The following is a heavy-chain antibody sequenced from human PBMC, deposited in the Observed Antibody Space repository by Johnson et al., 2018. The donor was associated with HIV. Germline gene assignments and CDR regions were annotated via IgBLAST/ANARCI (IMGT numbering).Heavy chain of an antibody. J-gene: IGHJ3*02. Sequence: QVQLVESGGGVVQPGGSLRLSCAASGFTFSSYGMHWVRQAPGKGLEWVAFIRYDGSNKYYADSVKGRFTISRDNAKNSLYLQMNSLIAEDTAVYYCALHLTGDSFDIWGQGTMVTVSS. CDR2: IRYDGSNK. V-gene: IGHV3-30*02. CDR3: ALHLTGDSFDI. CDR1: GFTFSSYG. D-gene: IGHD3-9*01.